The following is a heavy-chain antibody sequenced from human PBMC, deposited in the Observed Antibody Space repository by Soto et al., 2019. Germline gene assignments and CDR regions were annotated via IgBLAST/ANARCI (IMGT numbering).Heavy chain of an antibody. Sequence: PGGSLRLSCAASGFSLYNYAMDWVRQAPGQGLEWVSYISLSSANIHYADSVRGRSTVSRDNAKNSQYLQMNSLRAEDKAVYYCVREPSRGNQLVRYVVQWGRGTLVTASS. CDR2: ISLSSANI. J-gene: IGHJ2*01. V-gene: IGHV3-48*01. D-gene: IGHD1-26*01. CDR1: GFSLYNYA. CDR3: VREPSRGNQLVRYVVQ.